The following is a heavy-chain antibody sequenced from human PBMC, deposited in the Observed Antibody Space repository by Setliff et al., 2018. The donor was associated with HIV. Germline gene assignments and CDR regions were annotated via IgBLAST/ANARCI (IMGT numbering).Heavy chain of an antibody. J-gene: IGHJ6*03. CDR2: LYVSGDT. CDR1: DDPISSYY. V-gene: IGHV4-4*07. CDR3: ALTGHRLLRGYMDV. Sequence: SETLSLTCYVTDDPISSYYWSWVRKPAGKGLEWIGRLYVSGDTNYNPSLKSRVTMSLDTSKKHFSLNLKSVTAADTAVYYCALTGHRLLRGYMDVWGKGTTVTV. D-gene: IGHD2-15*01.